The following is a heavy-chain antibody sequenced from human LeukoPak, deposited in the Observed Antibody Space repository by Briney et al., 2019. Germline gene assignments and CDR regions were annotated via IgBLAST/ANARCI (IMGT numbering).Heavy chain of an antibody. J-gene: IGHJ4*02. D-gene: IGHD5-12*01. V-gene: IGHV4-34*01. CDR2: INHSGST. CDR1: GGSFSGYY. Sequence: SETLSLTCAVYGGSFSGYYWSWIRQPPGKGLEWIGEINHSGSTNYNPSLKSRVTISVDTSKNQFSLKLSSVTAADTAVYYCAGGVATIHLLFDYWGQGTLVTVSS. CDR3: AGGVATIHLLFDY.